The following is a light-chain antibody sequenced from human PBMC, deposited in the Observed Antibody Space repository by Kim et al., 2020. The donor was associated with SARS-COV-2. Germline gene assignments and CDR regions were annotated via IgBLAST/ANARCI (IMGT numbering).Light chain of an antibody. CDR1: SVRSYY. J-gene: IGLJ2*01. V-gene: IGLV3-19*01. Sequence: VALGQIVRITCKGDSVRSYYETWYQQKPGQAPIVVIYGKNNRPSGIPDRFSGSSSGDTASLTITGTQAGDEADYYCNSRGSNDNVLFGGGTQLTVL. CDR3: NSRGSNDNVL. CDR2: GKN.